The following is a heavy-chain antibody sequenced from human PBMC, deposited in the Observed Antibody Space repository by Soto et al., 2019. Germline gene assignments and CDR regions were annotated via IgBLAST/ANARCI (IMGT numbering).Heavy chain of an antibody. Sequence: ASVKVSCKASGYTFTSYGISWVRQAPGQGLEWMGWISAYNGNTNYAQKLQGRVTMTTDTSTSTAYMELRSLRSDDTAVYYCARAAAPLRVLEWLSHYFDYWGQGTLVTVSS. CDR3: ARAAAPLRVLEWLSHYFDY. J-gene: IGHJ4*02. CDR2: ISAYNGNT. V-gene: IGHV1-18*01. D-gene: IGHD3-3*01. CDR1: GYTFTSYG.